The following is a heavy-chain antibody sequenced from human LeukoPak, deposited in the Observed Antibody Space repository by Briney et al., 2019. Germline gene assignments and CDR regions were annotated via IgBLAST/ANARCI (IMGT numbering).Heavy chain of an antibody. J-gene: IGHJ4*02. V-gene: IGHV4-34*01. Sequence: PSETLSLTCTVSGGSFSGYYWSWIRQPPGKGLEWIGEINHSGSTNYNPSLKSRVTISVDTSKNQFSLKLSSVTAADTAVYYCASMVLSSWGQGTLVTVSS. CDR2: INHSGST. CDR1: GGSFSGYY. D-gene: IGHD4/OR15-4a*01. CDR3: ASMVLSS.